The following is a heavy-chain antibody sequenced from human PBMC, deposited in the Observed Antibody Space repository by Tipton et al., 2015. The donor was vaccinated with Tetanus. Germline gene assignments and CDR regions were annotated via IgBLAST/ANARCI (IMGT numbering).Heavy chain of an antibody. D-gene: IGHD2-15*01. J-gene: IGHJ5*02. CDR3: ARDRVIGYCSGGSCSWFDP. CDR1: GFTFSSYS. CDR2: ISSSSSTI. Sequence: SLRLSCAASGFTFSSYSMNWVRQAPGKGLEWVSYISSSSSTIYYADSVKGQFTISRDNAKNSLYLQMNSLRDEDTAVYYCARDRVIGYCSGGSCSWFDPWGQGTLVTVSS. V-gene: IGHV3-48*02.